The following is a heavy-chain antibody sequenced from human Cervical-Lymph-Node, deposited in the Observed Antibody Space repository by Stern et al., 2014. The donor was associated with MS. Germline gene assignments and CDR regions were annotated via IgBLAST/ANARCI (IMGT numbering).Heavy chain of an antibody. CDR1: GYTFNSYG. CDR2: SRAYNVTT. Sequence: QLVESGAEVKKPGASVKVSCKASGYTFNSYGISWVRQAPGQGLEWMGWSRAYNVTTNYAQKLQGRVTMTTDTSTITAYMELRSLRSDDTAVYYCARGLLGSENAFDIWGQGTMVTVSS. CDR3: ARGLLGSENAFDI. J-gene: IGHJ3*02. D-gene: IGHD2-15*01. V-gene: IGHV1-18*01.